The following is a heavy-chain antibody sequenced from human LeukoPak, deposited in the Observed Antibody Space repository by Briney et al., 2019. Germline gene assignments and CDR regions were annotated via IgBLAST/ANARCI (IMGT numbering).Heavy chain of an antibody. Sequence: GGSLRLSCAASGFTFSSSMMHWVRQAPGKGLVWVSRIYGDGSSTTYADSVRGRFTISRDNAKNTLYLQMNSLRAEDTAVYYCARDGSDYYDSSGYYFDYWGQGTLVTVSS. CDR2: IYGDGSST. D-gene: IGHD3-22*01. J-gene: IGHJ4*02. V-gene: IGHV3-74*01. CDR3: ARDGSDYYDSSGYYFDY. CDR1: GFTFSSSM.